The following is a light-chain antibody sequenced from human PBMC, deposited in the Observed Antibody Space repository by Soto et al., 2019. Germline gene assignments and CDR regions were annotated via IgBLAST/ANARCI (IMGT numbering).Light chain of an antibody. CDR3: QNYNSAPWT. V-gene: IGKV1-27*01. Sequence: DIQMPQSPSTLPASLGDRVTVTCRASQSIRSWLAWYQQKPGQVPNLLIYAASTLQSGVPSRFTGSGSGTDFTLTITGLQPEDFATYYCQNYNSAPWTFGRGAKVGIK. J-gene: IGKJ1*01. CDR2: AAS. CDR1: QSIRSW.